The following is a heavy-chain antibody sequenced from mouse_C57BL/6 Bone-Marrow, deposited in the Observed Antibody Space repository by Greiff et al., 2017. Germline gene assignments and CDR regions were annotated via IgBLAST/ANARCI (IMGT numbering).Heavy chain of an antibody. J-gene: IGHJ4*01. CDR2: INPNYGTT. CDR3: ARGYDYDYAMDY. CDR1: GYSFTDYN. Sequence: EVKLQESGPELVKPGASVKISCKASGYSFTDYNMNWVKQSNGKSLEWIGVINPNYGTTSYNQKFKGKATLTVDQSSSTAYMQLNSLTSEDSAVYYGARGYDYDYAMDYWGQGTSGTVSS. V-gene: IGHV1-39*01. D-gene: IGHD2-4*01.